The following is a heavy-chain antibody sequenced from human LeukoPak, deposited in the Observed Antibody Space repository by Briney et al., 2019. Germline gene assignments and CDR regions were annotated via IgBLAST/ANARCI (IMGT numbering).Heavy chain of an antibody. D-gene: IGHD3-10*01. J-gene: IGHJ4*02. CDR3: ASSITMVRVFDY. Sequence: GRSLRLSCAASGFTFSSFGLHWVRQAPGKGLEWVSYISSSGITIYYADSVKGRFTISRDNAKNSLNLQMNSLRAEDTAVYYCASSITMVRVFDYWGQGTLVTVSS. CDR1: GFTFSSFG. V-gene: IGHV3-48*04. CDR2: ISSSGITI.